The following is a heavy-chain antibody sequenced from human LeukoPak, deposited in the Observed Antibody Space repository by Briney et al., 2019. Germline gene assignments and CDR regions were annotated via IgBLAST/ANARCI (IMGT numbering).Heavy chain of an antibody. D-gene: IGHD6-13*01. CDR2: ISYDGTKK. J-gene: IGHJ4*02. CDR3: ARDRDSSSSEY. V-gene: IGHV3-30*04. Sequence: GGSLRLSCAASGFTFSSYSMHWIRQAPGKGLEWVALISYDGTKKYYAGSAKGRFTISRDNSENTVYLQMNWLGDEDTAVYYCARDRDSSSSEYWGQGTLVTVSS. CDR1: GFTFSSYS.